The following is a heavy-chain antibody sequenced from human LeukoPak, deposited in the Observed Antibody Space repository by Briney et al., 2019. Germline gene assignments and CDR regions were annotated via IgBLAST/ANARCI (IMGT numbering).Heavy chain of an antibody. CDR3: ASGEITDLEYYYYYYYMDV. Sequence: SETLSLTCTVSGGSISSYYWSWIRQPPGKGLEWIGYIYYSGSTNYNPSLKSRVTISVDTSKNQFSLKLSSVTAADTAVYYCASGEITDLEYYYYYYYMDVWGKGTTVTASS. CDR1: GGSISSYY. V-gene: IGHV4-59*01. J-gene: IGHJ6*03. CDR2: IYYSGST. D-gene: IGHD3-16*01.